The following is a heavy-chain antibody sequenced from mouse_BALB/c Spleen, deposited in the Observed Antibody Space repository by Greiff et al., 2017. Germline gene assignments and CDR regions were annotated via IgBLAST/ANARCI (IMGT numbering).Heavy chain of an antibody. CDR2: IYPGNSDT. V-gene: IGHV1-5*01. Sequence: EVQLQQSGTVLARPGASVKMSCKASGYSFTSYWMHWVKQRPGQGLEWIGAIYPGNSDTSYNQKFKGKAKLTAVTSASTAYMELSSLTNEDSAVYYCTRELDDYDEGAWFAYWGQGTLVTVSA. D-gene: IGHD2-4*01. CDR1: GYSFTSYW. CDR3: TRELDDYDEGAWFAY. J-gene: IGHJ3*01.